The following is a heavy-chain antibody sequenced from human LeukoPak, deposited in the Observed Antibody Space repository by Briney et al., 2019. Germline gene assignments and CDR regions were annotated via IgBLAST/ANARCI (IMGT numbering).Heavy chain of an antibody. CDR2: IRGSGDNT. CDR1: GFTFSSYA. Sequence: SGGSLRLSCAASGFTFSSYAMSWVRQAPGKGLEWLSVIRGSGDNTYYADSVKGQFTISRDNSKSTLYLQMNSLRAEDTAVYYCARGIGGPDYWGRGTLVTVSS. CDR3: ARGIGGPDY. J-gene: IGHJ4*02. D-gene: IGHD4-23*01. V-gene: IGHV3-23*01.